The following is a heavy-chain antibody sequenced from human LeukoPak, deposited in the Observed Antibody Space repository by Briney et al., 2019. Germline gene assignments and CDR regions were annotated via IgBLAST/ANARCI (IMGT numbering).Heavy chain of an antibody. CDR3: ARDTGNHPNNWLDP. V-gene: IGHV3-33*01. CDR1: GFSFSSHA. J-gene: IGHJ5*02. CDR2: IWYDGSNT. Sequence: GRSLRLSCAASGFSFSSHAMQWVRQAPGKGLEWVALIWYDGSNTYYADSVQGRFTISRDNSKNTLYLQMNSLRAEDTAIYYCARDTGNHPNNWLDPWGQGTLVTVSS. D-gene: IGHD1-14*01.